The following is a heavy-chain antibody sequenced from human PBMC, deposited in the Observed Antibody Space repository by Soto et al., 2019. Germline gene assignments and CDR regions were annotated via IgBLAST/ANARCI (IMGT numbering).Heavy chain of an antibody. D-gene: IGHD3-3*01. CDR1: GGSFGNSA. V-gene: IGHV1-69*13. CDR3: ATGVVWIGYFTVDS. CDR2: LIPVYRTL. Sequence: SVKVSCKASGGSFGNSAINWVRQTPGQGLEWLGGLIPVYRTLNYAQKFQGRVKITADESTGTAYMTLSSLASDDTAVYYCATGVVWIGYFTVDSWGQGTRVTVSS. J-gene: IGHJ4*02.